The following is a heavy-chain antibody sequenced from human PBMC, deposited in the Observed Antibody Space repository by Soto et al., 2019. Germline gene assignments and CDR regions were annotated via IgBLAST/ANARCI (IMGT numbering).Heavy chain of an antibody. CDR2: ISYDGSNK. J-gene: IGHJ4*02. Sequence: GGSLRLSCAASGFTFSSYGMHWVRQAPGKGLEWVAVISYDGSNKYYADSVKGRFTISRDNSKNTLYLQMNSLRAEDTAVYYCAKAPYYYDYWGQGTLVTVSS. CDR3: AKAPYYYDY. CDR1: GFTFSSYG. V-gene: IGHV3-30*18.